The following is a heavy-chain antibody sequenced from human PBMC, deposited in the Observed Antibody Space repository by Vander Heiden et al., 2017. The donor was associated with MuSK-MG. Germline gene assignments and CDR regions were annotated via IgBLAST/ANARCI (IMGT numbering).Heavy chain of an antibody. Sequence: QVQLQESGPGLVKPSETLSLTCTVSGYSISSGYYWGWIRQPPGKGLEWIGSIYHSGSTYDNPSLKSRVTISVDTAKNQFSMKLSSVTAADTAVYYGARDQPGNTPDYWGQGTLVTVYS. D-gene: IGHD6-13*01. CDR2: IYHSGST. CDR1: GYSISSGYY. J-gene: IGHJ4*02. CDR3: ARDQPGNTPDY. V-gene: IGHV4-38-2*02.